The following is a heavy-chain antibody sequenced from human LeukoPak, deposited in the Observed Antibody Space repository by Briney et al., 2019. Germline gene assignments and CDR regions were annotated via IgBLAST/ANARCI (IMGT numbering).Heavy chain of an antibody. CDR1: GFTLSSYW. V-gene: IGHV3-74*01. CDR3: VRGGLEPFDY. CDR2: INPEETTI. J-gene: IGHJ4*02. D-gene: IGHD1-1*01. Sequence: GGSLRLSCAASGFTLSSYWMHWVRQAPGKGLVWVSRINPEETTINYADSVKGRFTISRDNARNTLYLQMDSLRVEDVGIYYCVRGGLEPFDYWGQGTLVSVSS.